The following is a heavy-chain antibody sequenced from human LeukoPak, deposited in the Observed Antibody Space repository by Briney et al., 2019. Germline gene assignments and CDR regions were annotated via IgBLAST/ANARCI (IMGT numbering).Heavy chain of an antibody. CDR3: ARGRHSGYDTY. CDR2: IYYSGST. CDR1: GGSISSSSYY. J-gene: IGHJ4*02. V-gene: IGHV4-39*07. Sequence: PSETLSLTCTVSGGSISSSSYYWGWIRQPPGKGLEWIGSIYYSGSTYYNPSLKSRVTISVDTSKNQFSLKLSSVTAADTAVYYCARGRHSGYDTYWGQGTLVTVSS. D-gene: IGHD5-12*01.